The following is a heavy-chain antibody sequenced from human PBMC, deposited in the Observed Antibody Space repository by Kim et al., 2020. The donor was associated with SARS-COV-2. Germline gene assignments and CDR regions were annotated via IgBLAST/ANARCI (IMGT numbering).Heavy chain of an antibody. CDR1: GFTFSSYG. CDR2: IWYDGSNK. V-gene: IGHV3-33*01. CDR3: ARDQRYYGSGNPNYGMDV. Sequence: GGSLRLSCAASGFTFSSYGMHWVRQAPGKGLEWVAVIWYDGSNKYYADSVKGRFTISRDNSKNTLYLQMNSLRAEDTAVYYCARDQRYYGSGNPNYGMDVWGQGTTVTVSS. D-gene: IGHD3-10*01. J-gene: IGHJ6*02.